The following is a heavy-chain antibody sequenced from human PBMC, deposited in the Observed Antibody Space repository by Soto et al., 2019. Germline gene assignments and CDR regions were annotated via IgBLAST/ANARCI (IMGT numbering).Heavy chain of an antibody. D-gene: IGHD6-13*01. CDR2: ISYDGSNK. J-gene: IGHJ4*02. V-gene: IGHV3-30*18. CDR1: GFTFSSYG. Sequence: GGSLRLSCAASGFTFSSYGMHWVRQAPGKGLEWVAVISYDGSNKYYADSVKGRFTISRDNSKNTLYLQMNSLRAEDTAVYYCAKDRGSSWSYFDYWGQGTLVTVSS. CDR3: AKDRGSSWSYFDY.